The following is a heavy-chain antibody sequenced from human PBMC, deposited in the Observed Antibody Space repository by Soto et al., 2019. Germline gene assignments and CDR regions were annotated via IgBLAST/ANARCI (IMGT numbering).Heavy chain of an antibody. V-gene: IGHV4-30-2*01. D-gene: IGHD2-8*02. Sequence: QLNLQESGSGLVKPSQTLSLTCAVSGGSISSGGYSWSWIRQPPGKGREWIGYIYHSGSTYYNPSLKSRVTTSVDRSKNQFSPKLSSVTAADTAVYSCARDTEGYGMDVWGQGTTVTVSS. CDR1: GGSISSGGYS. CDR3: ARDTEGYGMDV. J-gene: IGHJ6*02. CDR2: IYHSGST.